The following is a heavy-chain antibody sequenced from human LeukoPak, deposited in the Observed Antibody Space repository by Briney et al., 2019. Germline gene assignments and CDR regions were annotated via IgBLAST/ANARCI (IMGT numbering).Heavy chain of an antibody. D-gene: IGHD2-15*01. CDR2: IYYSGST. Sequence: SETLSLTCTVSGGSISSGGYYWSWIRQHPGKGLEWIGYIYYSGSTYYNPSLKSRVTISVDTCKNQFSLKLSSVTAADTAVYYCARLPYCSGGSCRSYYYYGMDVWGQGTTVTVSS. CDR1: GGSISSGGYY. J-gene: IGHJ6*02. CDR3: ARLPYCSGGSCRSYYYYGMDV. V-gene: IGHV4-31*03.